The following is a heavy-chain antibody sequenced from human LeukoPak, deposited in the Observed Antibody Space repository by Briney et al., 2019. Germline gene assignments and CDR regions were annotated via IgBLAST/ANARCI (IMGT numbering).Heavy chain of an antibody. CDR2: INQDGGAT. J-gene: IGHJ4*02. V-gene: IGHV3-7*01. CDR1: GFTFSIYW. CDR3: AREIPGGDNTLDF. D-gene: IGHD3-16*01. Sequence: PGGSLRLSCAASGFTFSIYWMSWVRQAPGKGLEWVANINQDGGATFCVDSVKGRFTISRDNAKNSLYLQMNSLRAEDTAVYYCAREIPGGDNTLDFWGQGTLVTVSS.